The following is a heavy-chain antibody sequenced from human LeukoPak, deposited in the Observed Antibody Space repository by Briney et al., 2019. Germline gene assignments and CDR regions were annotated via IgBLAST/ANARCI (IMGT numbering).Heavy chain of an antibody. D-gene: IGHD5-24*01. CDR3: ARGSGEMATITIDY. CDR1: GGFISSSSYY. V-gene: IGHV4-39*07. CDR2: IYYSGST. Sequence: SETLSLTCTVSGGFISSSSYYWGWIRQPPGKGLEWIGSIYYSGSTYYSPSLKSRVTISVDTSKNQFSLKLSSVTAADTAVYYCARGSGEMATITIDYWGQGTLVTVSS. J-gene: IGHJ4*02.